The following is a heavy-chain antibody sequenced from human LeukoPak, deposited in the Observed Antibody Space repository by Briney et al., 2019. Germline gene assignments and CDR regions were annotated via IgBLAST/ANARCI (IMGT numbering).Heavy chain of an antibody. J-gene: IGHJ5*02. CDR1: GGSFSGYY. Sequence: LSETLSLTCAVYGGSFSGYYWSWIRQPPGKGLEWIGEINHSGSTNYNPSLKSRVTISVDTSKNQFSLKLSSVTAADTAVYYCARGTCSSTSCYTRVRWFDPWGQGTLVTVSS. V-gene: IGHV4-34*01. D-gene: IGHD2-2*02. CDR2: INHSGST. CDR3: ARGTCSSTSCYTRVRWFDP.